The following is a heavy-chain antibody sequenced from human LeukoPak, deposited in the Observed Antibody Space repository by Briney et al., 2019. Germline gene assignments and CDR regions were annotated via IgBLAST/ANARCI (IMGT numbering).Heavy chain of an antibody. J-gene: IGHJ6*02. CDR3: AKDLGSSWTYYYYGMDV. CDR2: ISYDGSNK. V-gene: IGHV3-30*18. Sequence: GGSLRLSYAASGFTFSSYGMHWVRQAPGKGLEWVAVISYDGSNKYYADSVKGRFTISRDNSKNTLYLQMNSLRAEDTAVYYCAKDLGSSWTYYYYGMDVWGQGTTVTVSS. D-gene: IGHD6-13*01. CDR1: GFTFSSYG.